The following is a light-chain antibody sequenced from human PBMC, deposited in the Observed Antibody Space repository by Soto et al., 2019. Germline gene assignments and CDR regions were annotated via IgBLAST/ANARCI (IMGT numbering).Light chain of an antibody. CDR1: QSVRYN. J-gene: IGKJ4*01. Sequence: EIVMTQSPGTLSVSPGESAALSCRASQSVRYNLAWYQQKPGQAPRLLIYETSNRATGIPARFSGSGSGTDFTLTISSLEPEDSAIYYCQQCSNWPLTFGGGTKVEIK. V-gene: IGKV3-11*01. CDR2: ETS. CDR3: QQCSNWPLT.